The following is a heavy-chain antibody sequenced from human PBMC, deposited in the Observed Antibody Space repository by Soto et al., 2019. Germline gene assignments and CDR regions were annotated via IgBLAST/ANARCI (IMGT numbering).Heavy chain of an antibody. Sequence: SETLSLTCAVYGGSFSGYYWSWIRQPPGKGLEWIGEINHSGSTNYNPSLKSRVTISIDTSKNQFSLKLSSVTAADTAVYYCARGRPITMVRGVLYYYYYMDVWGKGTTVTVSS. CDR3: ARGRPITMVRGVLYYYYYMDV. D-gene: IGHD3-10*01. CDR1: GGSFSGYY. J-gene: IGHJ6*03. V-gene: IGHV4-34*01. CDR2: INHSGST.